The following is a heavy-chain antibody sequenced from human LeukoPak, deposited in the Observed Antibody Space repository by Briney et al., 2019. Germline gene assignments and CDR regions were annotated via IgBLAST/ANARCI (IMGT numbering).Heavy chain of an antibody. J-gene: IGHJ4*02. CDR1: GFTFGDYA. V-gene: IGHV3-49*04. D-gene: IGHD6-6*01. Sequence: GGSLRRSCTASGFTFGDYAMSWVRQAPGKGLEWVGFIRSKAYGGTTEYAASVKGRFTISRDDSKSIAYLQMNSLKTEDTAVYYCTRDHSSSSGFDYWGQGTLVTVSS. CDR2: IRSKAYGGTT. CDR3: TRDHSSSSGFDY.